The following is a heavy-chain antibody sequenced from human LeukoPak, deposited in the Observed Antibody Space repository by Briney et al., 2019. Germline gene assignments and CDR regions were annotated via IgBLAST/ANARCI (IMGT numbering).Heavy chain of an antibody. Sequence: ASVKVSCKASGYTFTGYYMHWVRQAPGQGLEWMGWINPNSGGTNYAQKFQGRVTLTRDTSISTAYMELSRLRSDDTAVYSCAREGVGARSYFDYWGQGTLVIASS. D-gene: IGHD2-15*01. V-gene: IGHV1-2*02. CDR2: INPNSGGT. CDR1: GYTFTGYY. J-gene: IGHJ4*02. CDR3: AREGVGARSYFDY.